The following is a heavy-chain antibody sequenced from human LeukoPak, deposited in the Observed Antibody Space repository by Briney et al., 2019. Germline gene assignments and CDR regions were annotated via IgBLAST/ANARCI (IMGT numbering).Heavy chain of an antibody. CDR3: ARRENRGWFDP. D-gene: IGHD3-10*01. Sequence: SETLSLTCAVSGYSISSGYYWGWIRQPPGKGLEWIGSIYHSGSTYYNPSLKSRVTISVDTSKNQFSLKLSSVTAADTAVYYCARRENRGWFDPWGQGILVTVSS. J-gene: IGHJ5*02. CDR2: IYHSGST. CDR1: GYSISSGYY. V-gene: IGHV4-38-2*01.